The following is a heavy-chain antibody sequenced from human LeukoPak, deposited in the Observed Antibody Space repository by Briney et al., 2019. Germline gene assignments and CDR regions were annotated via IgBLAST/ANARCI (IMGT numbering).Heavy chain of an antibody. CDR3: ARVLFWNDRLFYFDY. Sequence: ASVTVSCTASGYTFTDYYMHWVRQVPGQGLQWMGWINPNSGSTNYAQKFQGRVTMTRDTSISTAYMELSRLISDDTGVYYCARVLFWNDRLFYFDYWGQGTLVTVSS. D-gene: IGHD1-1*01. CDR1: GYTFTDYY. J-gene: IGHJ4*02. V-gene: IGHV1-2*02. CDR2: INPNSGST.